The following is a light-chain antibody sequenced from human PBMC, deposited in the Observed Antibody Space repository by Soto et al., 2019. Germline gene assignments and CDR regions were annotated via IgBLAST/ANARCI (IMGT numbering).Light chain of an antibody. Sequence: DIQMTQSPSSLSASVGDRVTITCQASRDIDNYLNWYQQKPGKAPNLLIYKASTLKSGVPSRFSGSGSGTEFTLTISSLQPDDFATYYCQHYNSYSEAFGQGTKVELK. CDR2: KAS. CDR1: RDIDNY. J-gene: IGKJ1*01. CDR3: QHYNSYSEA. V-gene: IGKV1-5*03.